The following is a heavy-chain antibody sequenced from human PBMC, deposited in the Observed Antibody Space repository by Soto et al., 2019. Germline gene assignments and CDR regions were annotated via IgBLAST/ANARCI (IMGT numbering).Heavy chain of an antibody. CDR2: FYYTGSI. J-gene: IGHJ4*02. V-gene: IGHV4-61*01. CDR3: ARDKITGLFDY. CDR1: GGSVSSGNYY. D-gene: IGHD2-8*02. Sequence: PSETLSLTCTVSGGSVSSGNYYWSWIRQPPGKGLEWIGYFYYTGSINYNPSLKSRVTISVDTSKNQFSLKLTSVTAADTAVYYCARDKITGLFDYWGQGTLVTVSS.